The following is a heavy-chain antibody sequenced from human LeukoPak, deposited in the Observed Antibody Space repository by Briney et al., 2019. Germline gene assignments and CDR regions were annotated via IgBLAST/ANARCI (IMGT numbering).Heavy chain of an antibody. J-gene: IGHJ3*02. D-gene: IGHD5-18*01. CDR1: GGSISSYY. V-gene: IGHV4-59*08. CDR3: ARHFMDRVGYRDALDM. Sequence: NPSETLSLTCTVSGGSISSYYWSWIRQPPGKGLEWIGYVYNRGSTNYNPSLKSRVTISVDTSKNQVSLQLTSVTAADTAVYYCARHFMDRVGYRDALDMWGQGTMVSVSS. CDR2: VYNRGST.